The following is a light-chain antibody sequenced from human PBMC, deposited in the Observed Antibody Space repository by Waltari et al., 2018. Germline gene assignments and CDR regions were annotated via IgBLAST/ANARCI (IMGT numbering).Light chain of an antibody. CDR2: EVS. J-gene: IGLJ2*01. Sequence: QSALTQPASVSGSPGQAITISCTGPSSDIGRYNYVSCYQQHPGKAPKLVISEVSKRPSGVSNRFSGSKSGNTASLTISGLQAEDGAHYYCSSYTNSGNVVFGGGTKLTVL. CDR3: SSYTNSGNVV. V-gene: IGLV2-14*01. CDR1: SSDIGRYNY.